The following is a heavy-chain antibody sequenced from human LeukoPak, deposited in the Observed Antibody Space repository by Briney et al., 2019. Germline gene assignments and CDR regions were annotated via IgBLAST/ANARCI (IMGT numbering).Heavy chain of an antibody. D-gene: IGHD3-16*01. CDR3: ARNQQLGGHSYYYYGMDV. V-gene: IGHV3-23*01. CDR1: GFTSIAYA. J-gene: IGHJ6*02. Sequence: GGSLRLSCVGSGFTSIAYALTWARQAPGKGLEWVSGISGGGVTTYYADSVKGRFTISRDNSKNTLYLQMNGLRADDTAIYYCARNQQLGGHSYYYYGMDVWGQGTTVTVSS. CDR2: ISGGGVTT.